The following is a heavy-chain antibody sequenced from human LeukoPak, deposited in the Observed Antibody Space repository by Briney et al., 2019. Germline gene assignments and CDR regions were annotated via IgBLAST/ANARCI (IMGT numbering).Heavy chain of an antibody. Sequence: GGSLRLSCASPGFTLSSMPMSWFPQAPGKGLEWVSAIRSNGETAYNVASVKGRFTISRDKARQTLYLQMNSLRVEDTAIYYCAKGQEVDDGVFDSWGQGTLVTVSS. V-gene: IGHV3-23*01. D-gene: IGHD1-1*01. CDR3: AKGQEVDDGVFDS. J-gene: IGHJ4*02. CDR1: GFTLSSMP. CDR2: IRSNGETA.